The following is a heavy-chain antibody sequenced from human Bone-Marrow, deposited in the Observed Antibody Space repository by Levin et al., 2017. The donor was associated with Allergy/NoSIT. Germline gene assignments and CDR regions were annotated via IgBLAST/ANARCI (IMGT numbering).Heavy chain of an antibody. D-gene: IGHD3-9*01. CDR2: IYSGGST. V-gene: IGHV3-66*01. J-gene: IGHJ3*02. CDR1: GFTVSSNY. CDR3: ARGVGYFDLPSGNAFDI. Sequence: GESLKISCAASGFTVSSNYMSWVRQAPGKGLEWVSVIYSGGSTYYADSVKGRFTISRDNSKNTLYLQMNSLRAEDTAVYYCARGVGYFDLPSGNAFDIWGQGTMVTVSS.